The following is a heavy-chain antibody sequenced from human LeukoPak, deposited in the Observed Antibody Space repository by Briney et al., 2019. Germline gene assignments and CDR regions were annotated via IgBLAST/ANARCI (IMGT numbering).Heavy chain of an antibody. V-gene: IGHV4-59*01. CDR3: ARQSYDYGDSPPHLADY. CDR1: GGSISSYY. D-gene: IGHD4-17*01. Sequence: SETLSLTCTVSGGSISSYYWSWIRQPPGKGLEWIGYIYYSGSTNYNPSLKSRVTISVDTSKNQFSLKLSSVTAADTAVYYCARQSYDYGDSPPHLADYWGQGTLVTVSS. CDR2: IYYSGST. J-gene: IGHJ4*02.